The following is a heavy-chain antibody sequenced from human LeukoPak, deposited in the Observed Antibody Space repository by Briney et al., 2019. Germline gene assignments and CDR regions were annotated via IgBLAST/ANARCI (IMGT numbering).Heavy chain of an antibody. Sequence: SSETLSLNCAVNGGSFSGYYRGWIRQPPGKGLEWIGEINHGGSTSYNPALKSRVTISRDESQTQFSLKLSSVTAADTAVYYCVRHHWGFGDAFEIWGRGTLVTVSS. CDR3: VRHHWGFGDAFEI. CDR2: INHGGST. V-gene: IGHV4-34*01. CDR1: GGSFSGYY. J-gene: IGHJ3*02. D-gene: IGHD3-10*01.